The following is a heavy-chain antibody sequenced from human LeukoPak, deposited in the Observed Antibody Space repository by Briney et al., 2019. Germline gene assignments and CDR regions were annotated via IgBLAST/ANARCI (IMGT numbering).Heavy chain of an antibody. CDR3: AKRGVVIRVILVGFHKEANYFDS. CDR1: GFTLSNYG. J-gene: IGHJ4*02. CDR2: ISDSGGRT. V-gene: IGHV3-23*01. D-gene: IGHD3-22*01. Sequence: QTGGSLRLSCAVSGFTLSNYGMSWVRQAPGKGLEWVAGISDSGGRTNYADSVKGRFSISRDNPKNTLYLQMNSLRAEDTAVYFCAKRGVVIRVILVGFHKEANYFDSWGQGALVIVSS.